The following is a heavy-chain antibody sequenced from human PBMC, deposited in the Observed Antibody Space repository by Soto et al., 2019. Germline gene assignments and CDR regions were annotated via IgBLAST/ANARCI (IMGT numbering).Heavy chain of an antibody. J-gene: IGHJ3*01. V-gene: IGHV4-28*01. Sequence: QVQLQESGPGLVKPSDTLSLTCAVSGYSITNTNWWTWVRQPPGKGLEWIGYIYHSGRTYYNPSLQSRITVSVATSTNQFSLDMSSVTAVDTGVYYCARSPYDDGLGVWGRGTMVTVSS. CDR1: GYSITNTNW. D-gene: IGHD3-22*01. CDR3: ARSPYDDGLGV. CDR2: IYHSGRT.